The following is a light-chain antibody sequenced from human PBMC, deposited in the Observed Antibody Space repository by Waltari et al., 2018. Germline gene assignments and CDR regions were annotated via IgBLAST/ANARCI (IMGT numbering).Light chain of an antibody. Sequence: DIVMTHSPDSLAVYLGERATINCKSSPRVLYSSHNKNYVAWYQQKPGQPPKQLIYCASTRESGVPDRFSGSGSGTHFSLNISLLQAEDVAVYYCQQYYTTPFTVGPGTKVDIK. V-gene: IGKV4-1*01. CDR2: CAS. CDR3: QQYYTTPFT. J-gene: IGKJ3*01. CDR1: PRVLYSSHNKNY.